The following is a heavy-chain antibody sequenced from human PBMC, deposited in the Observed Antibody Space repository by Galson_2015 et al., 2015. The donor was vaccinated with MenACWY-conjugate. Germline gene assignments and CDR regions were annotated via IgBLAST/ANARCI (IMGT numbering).Heavy chain of an antibody. CDR1: GFTFSNAW. D-gene: IGHD2-21*02. CDR2: IKSETEGGTT. V-gene: IGHV3-15*01. CDR3: STGVVVTHYWYFDL. Sequence: SLRLSCAASGFTFSNAWMSWVRQAPGKGLEWVGRIKSETEGGTTDYAAPVKGSFTISRGDSKNTLYLQMNSLKSEDTAVYYCSTGVVVTHYWYFDLWGRGTLVTVSS. J-gene: IGHJ2*01.